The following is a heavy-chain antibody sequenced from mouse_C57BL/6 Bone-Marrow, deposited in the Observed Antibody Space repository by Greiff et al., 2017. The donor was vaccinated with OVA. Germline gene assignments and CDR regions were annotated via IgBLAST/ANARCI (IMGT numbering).Heavy chain of an antibody. J-gene: IGHJ1*03. CDR3: ASFTTVVGGYFDV. D-gene: IGHD1-1*01. Sequence: QVQLQQPGAELVKPGASVKLSCKASGYTFTSYWMHWVKQRPGRGLEWIGRIDPISGGTKYNEKFKSKATLTVDKPSSTAYMQLSSLTSEDSAVYYCASFTTVVGGYFDVWGTGTTVTVSS. CDR1: GYTFTSYW. V-gene: IGHV1-72*01. CDR2: IDPISGGT.